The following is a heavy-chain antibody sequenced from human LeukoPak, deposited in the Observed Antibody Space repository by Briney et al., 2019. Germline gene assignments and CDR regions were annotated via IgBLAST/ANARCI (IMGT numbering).Heavy chain of an antibody. CDR2: IPYDGSNK. V-gene: IGHV3-30*02. CDR1: GFTFSSYR. D-gene: IGHD6-13*01. CDR3: AKDLSPAADGTYFDF. J-gene: IGHJ4*02. Sequence: GGPVTLPCAASGFTFSSYRLHWVRQAPGKGLEGVTFIPYDGSNKYYTDSVKGRFTISRDNSKNMLYLQMTCLRLEETAVYYCAKDLSPAADGTYFDFWGQGTLVTVSS.